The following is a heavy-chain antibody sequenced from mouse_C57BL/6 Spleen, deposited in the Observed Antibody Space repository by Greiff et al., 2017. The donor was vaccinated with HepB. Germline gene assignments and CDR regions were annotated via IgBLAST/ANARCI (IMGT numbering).Heavy chain of an antibody. CDR2: IYPGSGNT. V-gene: IGHV1-66*01. Sequence: QVQLKQSGPELVKPGASVKISCKASGYSFTSYYIHWVKQRPGQGLEWIGWIYPGSGNTKYNEKFKGKATLTADTSSSTAYMQLSSLTSEDSAVYYCAREGPNWYFDVWGTGTTVTVSS. J-gene: IGHJ1*03. CDR1: GYSFTSYY. CDR3: AREGPNWYFDV. D-gene: IGHD6-5*01.